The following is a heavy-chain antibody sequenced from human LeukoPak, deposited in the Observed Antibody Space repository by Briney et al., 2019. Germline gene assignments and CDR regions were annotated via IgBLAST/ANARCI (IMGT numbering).Heavy chain of an antibody. CDR2: FYSGGST. V-gene: IGHV4-4*07. Sequence: SETLSLTCTVSGGSISSYYWSWIRQPAGKGLEWIWRFYSGGSTDYNPSLKSRVTMSVDTSKNQFSLELSSVTAADTAVYYCARVYSGYDLPGSLANYYFDYWGQGTLVTVSS. D-gene: IGHD5-12*01. CDR3: ARVYSGYDLPGSLANYYFDY. CDR1: GGSISSYY. J-gene: IGHJ4*02.